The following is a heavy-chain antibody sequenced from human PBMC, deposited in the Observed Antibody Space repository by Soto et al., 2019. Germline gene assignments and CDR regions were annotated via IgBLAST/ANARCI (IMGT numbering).Heavy chain of an antibody. V-gene: IGHV1-3*01. CDR1: GYTFTSYA. J-gene: IGHJ4*02. Sequence: ASVKVSCKASGYTFTSYAMHWVRQAPGQRLEWMGWINAGNGSTKYSQKFQGRVTITRDTSASTAYMELSSLRSEDTAVYYCARARAVAGAVWGYWGQGTLVTVSS. CDR3: ARARAVAGAVWGY. D-gene: IGHD6-19*01. CDR2: INAGNGST.